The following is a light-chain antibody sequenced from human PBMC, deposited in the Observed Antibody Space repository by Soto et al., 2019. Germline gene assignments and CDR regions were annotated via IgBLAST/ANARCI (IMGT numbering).Light chain of an antibody. CDR2: GAS. Sequence: EIVLTQSPGTLSLSPGERATLSCRASQSVSGSYLAWYQQNAGQAPRLLIYGASSRATGIPDRFSGSGSGTDFTLTISRLEPEDFAVYYCLQYGTFPRTFGQGTKVDIK. CDR3: LQYGTFPRT. CDR1: QSVSGSY. J-gene: IGKJ1*01. V-gene: IGKV3-20*01.